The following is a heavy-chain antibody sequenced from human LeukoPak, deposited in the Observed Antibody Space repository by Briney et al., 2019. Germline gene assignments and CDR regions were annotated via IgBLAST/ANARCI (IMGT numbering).Heavy chain of an antibody. V-gene: IGHV3-74*01. CDR2: TNRDGSST. CDR3: ARDSVEWYIFDY. D-gene: IGHD3-3*01. CDR1: GFPFISYW. J-gene: IGHJ4*02. Sequence: GGSLRLSCAASGFPFISYWMHWVRQAPGKGPVWVARTNRDGSSTAYADSVKGRFTISKDNAKNTLYLLMNSLRAEDTAVYYCARDSVEWYIFDYWGQGTLVTVSS.